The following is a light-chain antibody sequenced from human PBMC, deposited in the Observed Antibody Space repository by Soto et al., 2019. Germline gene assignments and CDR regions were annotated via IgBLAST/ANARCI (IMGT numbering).Light chain of an antibody. Sequence: DIQMTQSPSSLSASVGARVTITCRASQGIGNYLAWFQQKPGKVPKLLIYAASTLQSGVPSRFSGSGSGTDFILTISSLQPEDVATDYCQKYNSAPWTFGQGTKVEI. CDR3: QKYNSAPWT. CDR2: AAS. CDR1: QGIGNY. J-gene: IGKJ1*01. V-gene: IGKV1-27*01.